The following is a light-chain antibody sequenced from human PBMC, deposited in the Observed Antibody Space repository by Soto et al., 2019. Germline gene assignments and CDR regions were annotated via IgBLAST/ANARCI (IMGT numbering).Light chain of an antibody. CDR2: GNT. V-gene: IGLV1-40*01. Sequence: QSALTQPPSISGARGQRVTMSCTGSSSNIGAGSDVHWYHQLPGTAPKLLIYGNTNRPSGVPDRFSGSKSGTSASLAIAGIQTEDEGDYYCQTEDSSMSGIYVFGEGTKATVL. CDR1: SSNIGAGSD. CDR3: QTEDSSMSGIYV. J-gene: IGLJ1*01.